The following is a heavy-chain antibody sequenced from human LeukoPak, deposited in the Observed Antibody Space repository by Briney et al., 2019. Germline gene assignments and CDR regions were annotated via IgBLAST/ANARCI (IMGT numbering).Heavy chain of an antibody. Sequence: ASVKVSCKASGYTFTSYGFTWVRQSPGQGLEWRGWISAYNGNTDYAQKFQGRVTMTTDTSTSTAYMELRSLRSDDTAVYYCARVYCSGGSCYSLDYWGQGTLVTVSS. J-gene: IGHJ4*02. CDR1: GYTFTSYG. CDR2: ISAYNGNT. CDR3: ARVYCSGGSCYSLDY. V-gene: IGHV1-18*01. D-gene: IGHD2-15*01.